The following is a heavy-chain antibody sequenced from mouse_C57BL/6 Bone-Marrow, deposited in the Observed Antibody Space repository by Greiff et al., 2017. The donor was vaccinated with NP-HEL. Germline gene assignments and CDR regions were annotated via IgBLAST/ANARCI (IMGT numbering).Heavy chain of an antibody. CDR2: FHPYNDDT. CDR3: ARGILLRSQFSYYYAMDY. Sequence: QVQLQQSGAELVKPGASVKMSCKASGYTFTTYPIEWMKQNHGKSLEWIGNFHPYNDDTKYNEKFKGKATLTVEKSSSTVYLELSRLTSDDSAVYYCARGILLRSQFSYYYAMDYWGQGTSVTVSS. J-gene: IGHJ4*01. V-gene: IGHV1-47*01. CDR1: GYTFTTYP. D-gene: IGHD1-1*01.